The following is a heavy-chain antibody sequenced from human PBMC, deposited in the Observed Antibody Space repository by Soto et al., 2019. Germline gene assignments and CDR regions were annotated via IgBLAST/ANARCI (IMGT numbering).Heavy chain of an antibody. V-gene: IGHV1-69*04. CDR3: ARDIVVVPAAMPEYFQH. J-gene: IGHJ1*01. CDR1: GYTFTSYA. D-gene: IGHD2-2*01. CDR2: ISAFLGKT. Sequence: ASVKVSCKASGYTFTSYAISWVRQAPGQGLEWMGRISAFLGKTNYAQKFQGRVTITADKSTSTAYMELSSLRSEDTAVYYCARDIVVVPAAMPEYFQHWGQGTLVTVSS.